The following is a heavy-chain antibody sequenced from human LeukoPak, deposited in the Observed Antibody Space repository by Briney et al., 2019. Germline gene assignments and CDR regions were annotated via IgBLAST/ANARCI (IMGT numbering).Heavy chain of an antibody. CDR1: GFTFSSYA. D-gene: IGHD3-3*01. Sequence: GGSLRLSCAASGFTFSSYAMHWVRQAPGKGLEWVAVISYDGSNKYYADSVKGRFTISRDNSKNTLYLQMNSLRVEDTAVYYCARDPEVKSYYDFWSVYYYYFDYWGQGTLVTVSS. CDR2: ISYDGSNK. V-gene: IGHV3-30*01. J-gene: IGHJ4*02. CDR3: ARDPEVKSYYDFWSVYYYYFDY.